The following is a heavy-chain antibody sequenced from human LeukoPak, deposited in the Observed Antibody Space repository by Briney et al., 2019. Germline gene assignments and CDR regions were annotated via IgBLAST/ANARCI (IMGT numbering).Heavy chain of an antibody. V-gene: IGHV3-48*03. D-gene: IGHD6-6*01. CDR1: GFTFSSYE. CDR3: ARAVEYSSSVGFDY. CDR2: ISSSGSTI. Sequence: PGGSLRLSCAASGFTFSSYEMNWVRQAPGKGLEWVSYISSSGSTIYYADSVKGRFTISRDHAKNSLYLQMNSLRAEDTAVYYCARAVEYSSSVGFDYWGQGTLVTVSS. J-gene: IGHJ4*02.